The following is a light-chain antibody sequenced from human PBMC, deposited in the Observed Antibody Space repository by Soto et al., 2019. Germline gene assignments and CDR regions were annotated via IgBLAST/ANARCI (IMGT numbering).Light chain of an antibody. CDR2: DTS. J-gene: IGKJ4*01. CDR3: QPYNNWPLT. Sequence: EVVMRQSPATLSVSPGDGATLSCRSSHGIGNILAWYQHKPGQTPRLLIYDTSTRATGVPTRFSGSRSGAEFTLTINCLQSEDFAVYYCQPYNNWPLTVGGGTKVDSK. V-gene: IGKV3-15*01. CDR1: HGIGNI.